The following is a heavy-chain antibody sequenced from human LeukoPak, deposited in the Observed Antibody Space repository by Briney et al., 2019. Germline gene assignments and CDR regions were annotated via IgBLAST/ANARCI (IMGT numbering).Heavy chain of an antibody. V-gene: IGHV4-34*01. CDR1: GGSFGGYY. CDR2: INHSGST. D-gene: IGHD4-11*01. J-gene: IGHJ6*02. Sequence: SETLSLTCAVYGGSFGGYYWSWIRQPPGKGLEWIGEINHSGSTNYNPSLKSRVTISVDTSKNQFSLKLSSVTAADTAVYYCARVLTVTPSHYYYYYGMDVWGQGTTVTVSS. CDR3: ARVLTVTPSHYYYYYGMDV.